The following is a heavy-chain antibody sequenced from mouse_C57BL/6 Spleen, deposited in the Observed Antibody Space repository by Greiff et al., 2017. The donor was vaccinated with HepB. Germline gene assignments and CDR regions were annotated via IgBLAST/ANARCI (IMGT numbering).Heavy chain of an antibody. CDR2: INYDGSST. J-gene: IGHJ1*03. CDR1: GFTFSDYY. V-gene: IGHV5-16*01. D-gene: IGHD2-4*01. CDR3: ARIYYDYVRYFDV. Sequence: EVKLQASEGGLVQPGSSMKLSCTASGFTFSDYYMAWVRQVPEKGLEWVANINYDGSSTYYLDSLKSRFIISRDNAKNILYLQMSSLKSEDTATYYCARIYYDYVRYFDVWGTGTTVTVSS.